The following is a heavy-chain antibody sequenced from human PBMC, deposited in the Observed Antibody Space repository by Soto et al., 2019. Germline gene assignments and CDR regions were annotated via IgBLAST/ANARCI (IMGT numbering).Heavy chain of an antibody. J-gene: IGHJ3*02. CDR2: IVVGSGNT. V-gene: IGHV1-58*01. D-gene: IGHD3-3*01. Sequence: ASVKVSCKASGFTFTSSAVQWVRQARGQRLEWIGWIVVGSGNTNYAQKFQERVTITRDMSTSTAYMELSSLRSEDTAVYYCAADGKRYDFWSGPDAFDIWGQGTMVTVPS. CDR1: GFTFTSSA. CDR3: AADGKRYDFWSGPDAFDI.